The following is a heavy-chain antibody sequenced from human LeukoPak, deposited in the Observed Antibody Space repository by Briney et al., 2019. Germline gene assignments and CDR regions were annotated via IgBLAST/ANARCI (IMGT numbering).Heavy chain of an antibody. Sequence: GGSLRPSCAASGFTFSSYGMHWVRQAPGKGLEWVAVISYDGSNKYYADSVKGRFTISRDNSKNTLYLQMNSLRAEDTAVYYCAKDWTPIATGPDYWGQGTLVTVSS. CDR3: AKDWTPIATGPDY. J-gene: IGHJ4*02. D-gene: IGHD3/OR15-3a*01. V-gene: IGHV3-30*18. CDR1: GFTFSSYG. CDR2: ISYDGSNK.